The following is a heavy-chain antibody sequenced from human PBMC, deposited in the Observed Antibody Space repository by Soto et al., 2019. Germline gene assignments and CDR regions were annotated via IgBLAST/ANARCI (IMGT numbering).Heavy chain of an antibody. CDR2: LDPEDGET. CDR1: GYTLTELS. D-gene: IGHD4-17*01. CDR3: ATANTVGRRHYYYYGMAV. V-gene: IGHV1-24*01. Sequence: GASVKVSCKVSGYTLTELSMHWVRQAPGKGLEWMGGLDPEDGETIYAQKFQGRVTMTEDTSTDTAYMELSSLRSEDTAVYYCATANTVGRRHYYYYGMAVWGQGTTVTVSS. J-gene: IGHJ6*02.